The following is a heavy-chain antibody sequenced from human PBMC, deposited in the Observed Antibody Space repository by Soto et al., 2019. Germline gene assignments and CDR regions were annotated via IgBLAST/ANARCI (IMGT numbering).Heavy chain of an antibody. CDR1: GFTFSSYW. Sequence: EVQLVESGGGLVQPGGSLRLSCAASGFTFSSYWMHWVRQAPGKGLVWVSSISTDASSTSYADPVKGRFTISRDNAKNTLYLQMNSVRAEDTAVYYCARLPNKSPQNWGHGTLVIVSP. CDR2: ISTDASST. J-gene: IGHJ1*01. V-gene: IGHV3-74*01. CDR3: ARLPNKSPQN.